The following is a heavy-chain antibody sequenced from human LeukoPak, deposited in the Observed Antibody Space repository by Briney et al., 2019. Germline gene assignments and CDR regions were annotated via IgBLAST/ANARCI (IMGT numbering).Heavy chain of an antibody. D-gene: IGHD3-3*01. Sequence: ASVKVSCKASGYTFTSYYMHWVRQAPGQGLEWMGIINPSGGSTSYAQKFQGRVTMTRDTSTRTVYMELSSLRSEDTAVYYCARALPATITIFGVGNWFDPWGQGTLVTVSS. V-gene: IGHV1-46*03. CDR3: ARALPATITIFGVGNWFDP. CDR1: GYTFTSYY. J-gene: IGHJ5*02. CDR2: INPSGGST.